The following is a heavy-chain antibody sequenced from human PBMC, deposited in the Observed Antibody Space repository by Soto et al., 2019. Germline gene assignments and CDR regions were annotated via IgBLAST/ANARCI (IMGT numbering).Heavy chain of an antibody. D-gene: IGHD2-21*02. CDR3: ARSIVVVTALAY. V-gene: IGHV1-3*01. CDR1: GYTFTSYA. Sequence: ASVKVSCKASGYTFTSYAMHWVRQAPGQRLEWMGWINAGNGNTKYSQKFQGRVTITRDTSASTAYMELSSLRSEDTAVYYCARSIVVVTALAYWGQGSLDIVSS. J-gene: IGHJ4*02. CDR2: INAGNGNT.